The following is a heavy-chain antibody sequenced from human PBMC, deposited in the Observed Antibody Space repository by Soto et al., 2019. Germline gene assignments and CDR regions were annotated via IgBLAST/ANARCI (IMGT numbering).Heavy chain of an antibody. Sequence: QVQLVQSGAEVKKPGSSVKVSCKASGGTFSSYTISWVRQAPGQGLEWMGRIIPILGIANYAQKFQGRVTXXAXKXXSTAYMELSSLRSEDTAVYYWASDPAYCGGDCYPDWGQGTLVTVSS. J-gene: IGHJ4*02. V-gene: IGHV1-69*02. D-gene: IGHD2-21*02. CDR1: GGTFSSYT. CDR2: IIPILGIA. CDR3: ASDPAYCGGDCYPD.